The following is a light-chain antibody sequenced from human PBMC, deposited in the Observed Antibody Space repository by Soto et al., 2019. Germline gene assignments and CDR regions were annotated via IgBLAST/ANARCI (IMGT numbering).Light chain of an antibody. J-gene: IGLJ1*01. V-gene: IGLV2-8*01. CDR3: SSYAGSNSYV. CDR1: SSDVGGYNY. Sequence: QSALTQPPSASGSPGQSVTISCTGTSSDVGGYNYVSWYQQHPGKAPTLMIYEVSKRPSGVPDRFSGSKSGNTASLTVSGLQAEDEAEYYCSSYAGSNSYVFGTGTKLTVL. CDR2: EVS.